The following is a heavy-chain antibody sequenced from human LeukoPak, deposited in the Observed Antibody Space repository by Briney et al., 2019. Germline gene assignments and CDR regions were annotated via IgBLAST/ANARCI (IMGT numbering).Heavy chain of an antibody. CDR3: ARDRSYYDIYYYGMDV. J-gene: IGHJ6*04. CDR2: INPNSGGT. D-gene: IGHD3-9*01. Sequence: GASVKVSCKASGYTFTGYYMHWVRQAPGQGLEWMGWINPNSGGTNYAQKFQGRVTMTRDTSISTAYMELSSLRSEDTAVYYCARDRSYYDIYYYGMDVWGKGTTVTVSS. V-gene: IGHV1-2*02. CDR1: GYTFTGYY.